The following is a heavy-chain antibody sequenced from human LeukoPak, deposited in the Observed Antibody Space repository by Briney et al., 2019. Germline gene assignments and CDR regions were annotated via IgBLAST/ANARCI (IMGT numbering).Heavy chain of an antibody. CDR3: ARVRDGYKPPKLSSYYYMDV. CDR1: GFRFNTFW. CDR2: IKQDGNEK. J-gene: IGHJ6*03. Sequence: PGGSLRLSCAASGFRFNTFWMSWVRQAPGKGLEWVANIKQDGNEKYYVDSVKGRFTISRDNAKNSLYLQMSSLRAEDTAVYYCARVRDGYKPPKLSSYYYMDVWGKGTTVTISS. V-gene: IGHV3-7*01. D-gene: IGHD5-24*01.